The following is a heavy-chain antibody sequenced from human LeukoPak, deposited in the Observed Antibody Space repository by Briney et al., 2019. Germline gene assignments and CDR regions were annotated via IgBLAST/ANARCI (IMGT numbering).Heavy chain of an antibody. CDR2: INHSGST. CDR3: ARGSCSSTSCFRGSYPSAGWWAATNWFDP. V-gene: IGHV4-34*01. J-gene: IGHJ5*02. Sequence: PSETLSLTWAVYGGSFSGYYWSWIRQPPGKGLEWIGEINHSGSTNYNPSLKGRVTISVDTSKNQFSLKLSSVTAADTAVYYCARGSCSSTSCFRGSYPSAGWWAATNWFDPWGQGTLVTVSS. CDR1: GGSFSGYY. D-gene: IGHD2-2*01.